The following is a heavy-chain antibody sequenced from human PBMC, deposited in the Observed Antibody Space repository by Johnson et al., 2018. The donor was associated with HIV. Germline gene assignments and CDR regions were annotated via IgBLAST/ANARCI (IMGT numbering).Heavy chain of an antibody. CDR1: GFAFSNSA. CDR2: ISGTGDIT. Sequence: VQVVESGGGVVQPGRSLRLSCAASGFAFSNSAMNWVRQAPGKGLEWVSLISGTGDITYYADSVKGRFTISRDNSRKIVYLQMNSLRVNDTAVYHCAKTDPTVTQEPFDIWGHGSLVTVSS. CDR3: AKTDPTVTQEPFDI. D-gene: IGHD4-17*01. J-gene: IGHJ3*02. V-gene: IGHV3-23*04.